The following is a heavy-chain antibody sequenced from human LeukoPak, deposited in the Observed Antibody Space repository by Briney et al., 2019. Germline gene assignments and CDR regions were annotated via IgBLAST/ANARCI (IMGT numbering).Heavy chain of an antibody. CDR2: IDPNTGGT. CDR1: GYTFTNYY. Sequence: ASVKVSCKTSGYTFTNYYIHWVRQAPGQGLEWMGRIDPNTGGTKSAKNFQGRVTMTRDTSISTAYMQLSRLRSDDTAVYYCAREDCSSTSCYWGVDYWGQGTLVTVSS. J-gene: IGHJ4*02. CDR3: AREDCSSTSCYWGVDY. V-gene: IGHV1-2*06. D-gene: IGHD2-2*01.